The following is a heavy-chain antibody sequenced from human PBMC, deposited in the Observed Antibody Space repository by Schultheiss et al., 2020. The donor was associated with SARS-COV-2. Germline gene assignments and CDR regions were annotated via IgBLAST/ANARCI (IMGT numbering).Heavy chain of an antibody. CDR3: ARVLDTSMVGLDY. J-gene: IGHJ4*02. V-gene: IGHV4-38-2*01. CDR1: GYSISSGYY. CDR2: INHSGST. D-gene: IGHD5-18*01. Sequence: SETLSLTCAVSGYSISSGYYWGWIRQPPGKGLEWIGEINHSGSTNYNPSLKSRVTISVDTSKNQFSLKLTSVTAADTAVYYCARVLDTSMVGLDYWGQGTLVTVSS.